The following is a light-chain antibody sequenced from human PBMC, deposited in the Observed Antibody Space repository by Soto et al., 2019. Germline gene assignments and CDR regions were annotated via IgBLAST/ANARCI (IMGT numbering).Light chain of an antibody. V-gene: IGLV2-14*01. Sequence: QSALTQPASVSGSPGQSITISCTGTSSDIGGYDCLSWYQHHPGKAPKLIIYEVTNRPSGVSNRFSGSKSGNTASLTISGLHAEDEADYHCSSFTSSHTLVFGGGTKLTVL. J-gene: IGLJ3*02. CDR2: EVT. CDR1: SSDIGGYDC. CDR3: SSFTSSHTLV.